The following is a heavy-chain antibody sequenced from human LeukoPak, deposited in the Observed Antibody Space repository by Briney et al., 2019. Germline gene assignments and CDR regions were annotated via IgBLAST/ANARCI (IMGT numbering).Heavy chain of an antibody. CDR1: GFTFSDYN. V-gene: IGHV3-30*18. CDR2: ISYDGSNK. D-gene: IGHD6-19*01. J-gene: IGHJ4*02. Sequence: PGGSLRLSCAASGFTFSDYNMHWVRQAPGKGLEWVAVISYDGSNKYYADSAKGRFTTSRDNSKNTLYLQMNSLTDEDTAVYYCAKVRWDNSGWYYLDNWGQGTLVTVSS. CDR3: AKVRWDNSGWYYLDN.